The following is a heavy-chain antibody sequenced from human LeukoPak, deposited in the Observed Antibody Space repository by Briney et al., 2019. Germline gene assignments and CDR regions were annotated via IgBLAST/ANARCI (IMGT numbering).Heavy chain of an antibody. CDR2: ISSSGRTV. CDR1: GFTFSSYE. V-gene: IGHV3-48*03. D-gene: IGHD1/OR15-1a*01. Sequence: PGGSLRLSCAASGFTFSSYEMKWVRQAPGKGLEWVSYISSSGRTVYYADSVRGRLTISRDTSKNTLNLQMNSLRAEDTAVYYCAKVRGDGNKDSIDYWGQGTLVTVSS. CDR3: AKVRGDGNKDSIDY. J-gene: IGHJ4*02.